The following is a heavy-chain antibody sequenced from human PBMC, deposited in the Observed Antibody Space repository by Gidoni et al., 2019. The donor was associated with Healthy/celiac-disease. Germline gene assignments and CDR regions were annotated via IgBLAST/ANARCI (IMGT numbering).Heavy chain of an antibody. CDR3: ASEEYYGDYARLGYFDY. V-gene: IGHV3-21*01. CDR1: GFTFSSYS. Sequence: EVQLVESGGGLVKPGGSLRLSCAASGFTFSSYSMNWVRQAPGKGLEWVSSISSSSSYIYYADSVKGRFTISRDNAKNSLYLQMNSLRAEDTAVYYCASEEYYGDYARLGYFDYWGQGTLVTVSS. J-gene: IGHJ4*02. CDR2: ISSSSSYI. D-gene: IGHD4-17*01.